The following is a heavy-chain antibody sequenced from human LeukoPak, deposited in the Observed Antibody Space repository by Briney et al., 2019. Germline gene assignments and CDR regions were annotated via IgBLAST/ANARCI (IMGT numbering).Heavy chain of an antibody. CDR2: MNPNSGNT. D-gene: IGHD1-26*01. CDR1: EYTFTSYD. CDR3: ARTFRVGATTTRAFDI. Sequence: ASVKVSCKASEYTFTSYDINWVRQVTGQGLEWMGWMNPNSGNTGYAQSFQGRVTMTRNTSMSTAYMELSSLRSEDTAVYYCARTFRVGATTTRAFDIWGQGTMVTVSS. V-gene: IGHV1-8*01. J-gene: IGHJ3*02.